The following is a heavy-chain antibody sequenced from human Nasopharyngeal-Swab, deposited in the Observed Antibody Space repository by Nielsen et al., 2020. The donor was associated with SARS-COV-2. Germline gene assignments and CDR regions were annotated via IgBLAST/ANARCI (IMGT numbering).Heavy chain of an antibody. CDR2: IYYSGST. J-gene: IGHJ5*02. Sequence: SETLSLTCTVSGGSISSSSYYWGWTRQPPGKGLEWIGSIYYSGSTYYNPSLKSRVTISVDTSKNQFSLKLSSVTAADTAVYYCARPNSGGWTGGWFDPWGQGTLVTVSS. CDR3: ARPNSGGWTGGWFDP. V-gene: IGHV4-39*01. D-gene: IGHD6-19*01. CDR1: GGSISSSSYY.